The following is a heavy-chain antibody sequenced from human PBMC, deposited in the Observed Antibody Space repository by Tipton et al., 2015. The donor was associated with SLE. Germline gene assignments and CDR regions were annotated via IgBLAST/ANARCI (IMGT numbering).Heavy chain of an antibody. D-gene: IGHD3-3*01. CDR1: GGSISHVNYY. J-gene: IGHJ5*02. Sequence: TLSLTCTVSGGSISHVNYYWGWIRQPPGKGLEWIGNIYYNGNTLYNPSVQSRATISLDMSLNQFSLSLNSVTAADTAVYYCARLRWVFAGVGWFDPWGQGTLVTVSP. V-gene: IGHV4-39*07. CDR2: IYYNGNT. CDR3: ARLRWVFAGVGWFDP.